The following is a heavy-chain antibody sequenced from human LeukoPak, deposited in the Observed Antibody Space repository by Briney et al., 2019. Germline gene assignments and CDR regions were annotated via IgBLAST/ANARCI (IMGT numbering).Heavy chain of an antibody. Sequence: SQTLSLTCAVAGGSINGGGYYWNWVRQHPGKGLEWIGCIHPTGNLYYNPPLTGRSTISVDTSKSHFSLNLTSVTAADTAVYYCARGADAHKVAYWSQGTLVTVSS. V-gene: IGHV4-31*11. D-gene: IGHD2-2*01. CDR1: GGSINGGGYY. CDR3: ARGADAHKVAY. CDR2: IHPTGNL. J-gene: IGHJ4*02.